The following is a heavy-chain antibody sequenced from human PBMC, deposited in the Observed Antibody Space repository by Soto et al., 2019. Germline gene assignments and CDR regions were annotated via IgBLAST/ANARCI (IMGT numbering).Heavy chain of an antibody. Sequence: EVQLLESGGGLVQPGGSLRLSCVFSGFTFSSYAMNWVSQAPGKGLEWVSAITGPGRSAYYADSVKGRFTISRDSSKNTLYLQMSSLRAEDTGVYYCATFYGDYAGGEFFQHWGRGTLVTVSS. CDR2: ITGPGRSA. V-gene: IGHV3-23*01. CDR1: GFTFSSYA. D-gene: IGHD4-17*01. J-gene: IGHJ1*01. CDR3: ATFYGDYAGGEFFQH.